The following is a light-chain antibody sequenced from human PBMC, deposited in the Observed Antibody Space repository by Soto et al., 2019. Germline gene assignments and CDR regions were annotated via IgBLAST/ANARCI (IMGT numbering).Light chain of an antibody. Sequence: DVVMTQSPLSLTVTLGQPASISCRSSHSLVYSNGKTYVNWFQQRPGQSPRRLIYQVSNRDSGVPDRFSGSGSGTDFTLKISRVEAEDVGVYLCMQGTHWPPTFGPGTKVDIK. J-gene: IGKJ3*01. CDR1: HSLVYSNGKTY. CDR2: QVS. CDR3: MQGTHWPPT. V-gene: IGKV2-30*01.